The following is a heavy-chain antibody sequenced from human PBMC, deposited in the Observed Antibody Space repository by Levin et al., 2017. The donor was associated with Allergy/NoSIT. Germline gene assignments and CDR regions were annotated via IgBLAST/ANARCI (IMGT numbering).Heavy chain of an antibody. CDR3: AREMTTVTGGDWFDP. V-gene: IGHV1-18*01. J-gene: IGHJ5*02. D-gene: IGHD4-11*01. CDR1: GYTFTSYG. CDR2: ISAYNGNT. Sequence: GASVKVSCKASGYTFTSYGISWVRQAPGQGLEWMGWISAYNGNTNYAQKLQGRVTMTTDTSTSTAYMELRSLRSDDTAVYYCAREMTTVTGGDWFDPWGQGTLVTVSS.